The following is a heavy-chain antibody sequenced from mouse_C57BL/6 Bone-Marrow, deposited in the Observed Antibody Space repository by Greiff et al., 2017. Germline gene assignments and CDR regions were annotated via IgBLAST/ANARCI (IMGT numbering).Heavy chain of an antibody. CDR1: GFTFSDYG. V-gene: IGHV5-15*01. CDR3: ARHGFAY. Sequence: DVKLVESGGGLVQPGGSLKLSCAASGFTFSDYGMAWVRQAPRKGPEWVAFISNLAYSIYYADTVTGRFTISRENAKNTLYLEMSSLRSEDTAMYYCARHGFAYWGQGTLVTVSA. CDR2: ISNLAYSI. J-gene: IGHJ3*01.